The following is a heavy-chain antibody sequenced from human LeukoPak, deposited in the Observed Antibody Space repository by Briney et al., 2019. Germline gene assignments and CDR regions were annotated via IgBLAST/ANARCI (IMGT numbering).Heavy chain of an antibody. CDR1: GFTFSSYA. CDR2: ISYDGSNK. V-gene: IGHV3-30-3*01. D-gene: IGHD5-18*01. Sequence: GGSLRLSCAASGFTFSSYAMHWVRQAPGKGLEWVAVISYDGSNKYYADSVKGRFTISRDNSKNTLYLQMNSLRAEDTAVYYCXXXXVDXAMVESLDYWGQGTLVTVSS. CDR3: XXXXVDXAMVESLDY. J-gene: IGHJ4*02.